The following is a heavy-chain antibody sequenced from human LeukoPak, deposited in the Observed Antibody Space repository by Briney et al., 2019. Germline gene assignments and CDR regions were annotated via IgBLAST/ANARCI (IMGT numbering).Heavy chain of an antibody. CDR2: IYSGGST. CDR3: ARNNGGREVVGDWFDP. D-gene: IGHD1-26*01. J-gene: IGHJ5*02. Sequence: GGSLRLSCAASGLTVSSNYMTWVRQAPGKGLEWVSVIYSGGSTYYADSVKGRFTISRDNSKNTLYLQMNSLGAEDTAVYYCARNNGGREVVGDWFDPWGQGTLVTVSS. V-gene: IGHV3-53*01. CDR1: GLTVSSNY.